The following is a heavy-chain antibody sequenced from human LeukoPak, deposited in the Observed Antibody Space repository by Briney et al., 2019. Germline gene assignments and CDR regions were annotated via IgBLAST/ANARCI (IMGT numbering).Heavy chain of an antibody. CDR2: ISSSSSTI. Sequence: AGGSLRLSCAASGFTFSSYSMNWDRQAPGKGLEWVSYISSSSSTIYYADSVKGRFTISRDNAKNSLYLQMNSLRAEDTAVYYCARDHYYYDSIFDYWGQGTLVTVSS. CDR1: GFTFSSYS. CDR3: ARDHYYYDSIFDY. J-gene: IGHJ4*02. D-gene: IGHD3-22*01. V-gene: IGHV3-48*01.